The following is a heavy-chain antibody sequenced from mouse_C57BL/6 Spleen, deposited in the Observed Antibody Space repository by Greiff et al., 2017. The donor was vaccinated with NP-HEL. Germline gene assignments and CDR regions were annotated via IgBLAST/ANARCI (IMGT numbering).Heavy chain of an antibody. CDR2: INPNYGTT. J-gene: IGHJ3*01. D-gene: IGHD1-1*01. CDR3: ARFYYGSSPFAD. CDR1: GYSFTDYN. Sequence: VHVKQSGPELVKPGASVKISCKASGYSFTDYNMNWVKQSNGKSLEWIGVINPNYGTTSYNQKFKGKATLTVDQSSSTAYMQLNSLTSEDSAVYYCARFYYGSSPFADWGQGTLVTVSA. V-gene: IGHV1-39*01.